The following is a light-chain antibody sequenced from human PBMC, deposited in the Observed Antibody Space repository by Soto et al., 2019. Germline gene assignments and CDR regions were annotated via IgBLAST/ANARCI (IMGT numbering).Light chain of an antibody. Sequence: EIVMTQSPATLSVSPGERATLSCRASRSVGSNLAWYQQKHGQAPRLLIYGASTRATGIPARFSGSGSGTEFTLTISSLQSEDFAIYYCQQYNNWPPGTFGQGTKVEIK. CDR1: RSVGSN. V-gene: IGKV3-15*01. CDR3: QQYNNWPPGT. CDR2: GAS. J-gene: IGKJ1*01.